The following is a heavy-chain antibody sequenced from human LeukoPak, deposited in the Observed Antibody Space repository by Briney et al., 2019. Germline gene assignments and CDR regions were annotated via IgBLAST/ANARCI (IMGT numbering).Heavy chain of an antibody. Sequence: ASVKVSCKASGYTFTGYYMHWVRQAPGQGLEWMGWINPNSGGTNYAQKFQGRVTMTRDTSISTAYMELSRLRSDDTAVYYCARIAGYSYYYYYYMDVWGNGNTVTVSS. CDR3: ARIAGYSYYYYYYMDV. CDR2: INPNSGGT. CDR1: GYTFTGYY. D-gene: IGHD3-9*01. V-gene: IGHV1-2*02. J-gene: IGHJ6*03.